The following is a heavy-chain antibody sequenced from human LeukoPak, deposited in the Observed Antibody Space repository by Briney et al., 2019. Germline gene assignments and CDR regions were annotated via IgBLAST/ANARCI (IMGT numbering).Heavy chain of an antibody. D-gene: IGHD3-10*01. Sequence: SETLSLTCTVSGGSISSSSYYWGWIRQPPGKGLEWIGSIYYSGSTYYNPSLKSRVTISVDTSKNQFSLKLSSVTAADTAVYYCARRQSGSTFDIWGQGTMVTVSS. CDR3: ARRQSGSTFDI. CDR2: IYYSGST. V-gene: IGHV4-39*01. J-gene: IGHJ3*02. CDR1: GGSISSSSYY.